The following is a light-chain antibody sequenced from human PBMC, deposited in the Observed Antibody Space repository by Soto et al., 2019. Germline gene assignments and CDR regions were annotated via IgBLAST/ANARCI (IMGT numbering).Light chain of an antibody. CDR3: QQFLSYPLT. Sequence: DIPMTQSPSTLSAFVGDRVSITCRASQSISGWLAWYQHKPGKAPKILIYKASTLESGVPSRFSGSGSGTDFTLTISSLQPDDFATYYCQQFLSYPLTFGGGTKVEVK. CDR2: KAS. V-gene: IGKV1-5*03. J-gene: IGKJ4*01. CDR1: QSISGW.